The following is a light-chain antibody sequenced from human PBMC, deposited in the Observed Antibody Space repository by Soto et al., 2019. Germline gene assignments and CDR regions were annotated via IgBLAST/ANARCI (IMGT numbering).Light chain of an antibody. CDR1: QDINKN. J-gene: IGKJ5*01. V-gene: IGKV1-33*01. Sequence: DIQLTQSPSSLSASVGDRVTITGLASQDINKNLMWYQQKPGKAPKLLIYDASDLETGVPSRFSGSGSGTGFTFTISSLQPEDFATYYCQQYESLPLTFGQGTRLEIK. CDR3: QQYESLPLT. CDR2: DAS.